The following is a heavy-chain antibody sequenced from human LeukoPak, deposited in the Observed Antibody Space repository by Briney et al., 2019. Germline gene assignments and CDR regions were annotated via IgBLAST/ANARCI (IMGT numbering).Heavy chain of an antibody. CDR3: ASFLAGYYYDSSGFLGIGIDY. Sequence: SETLSLTCTVSGGSISSGSYYWSWIRQPAGKGLEWIGRIYTSGSTNYNPSLKSRVTISVDTSKNQFSLELSSVTAADTAVYYCASFLAGYYYDSSGFLGIGIDYWGQGTLVTVSS. CDR2: IYTSGST. D-gene: IGHD3-22*01. CDR1: GGSISSGSYY. V-gene: IGHV4-61*02. J-gene: IGHJ4*02.